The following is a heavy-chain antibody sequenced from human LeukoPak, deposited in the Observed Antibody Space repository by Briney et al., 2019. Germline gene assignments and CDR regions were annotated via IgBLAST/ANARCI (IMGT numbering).Heavy chain of an antibody. CDR3: ARAGHYYDSSGYMSSYGMDV. J-gene: IGHJ6*02. Sequence: SETLSLTCAVYGGYFSGYYWSWIRQPPGKGLEWIGEINHSGSTNYNPSLKSRVTISVDTSKNQFSLKLSSVTAADTAVYYCARAGHYYDSSGYMSSYGMDVWGQGTTVTVSS. CDR2: INHSGST. CDR1: GGYFSGYY. V-gene: IGHV4-34*09. D-gene: IGHD3-22*01.